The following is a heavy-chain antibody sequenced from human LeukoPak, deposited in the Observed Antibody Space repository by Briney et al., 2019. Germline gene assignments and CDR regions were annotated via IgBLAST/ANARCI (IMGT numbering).Heavy chain of an antibody. Sequence: SETLSLTCTVSGGSISSGKYYWNWIRQHPGKGLEWIGYIHYSGSTYHNPSLKSRVTISVDTSENQFSLKLSSVTAADTAIYYCASGYSDYIYYFDYWGPGILVTVSS. J-gene: IGHJ4*02. CDR3: ASGYSDYIYYFDY. D-gene: IGHD4-11*01. CDR1: GGSISSGKYY. CDR2: IHYSGST. V-gene: IGHV4-31*03.